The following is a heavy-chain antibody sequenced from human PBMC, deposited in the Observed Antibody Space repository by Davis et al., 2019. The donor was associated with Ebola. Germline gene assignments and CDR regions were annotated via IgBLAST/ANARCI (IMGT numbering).Heavy chain of an antibody. D-gene: IGHD2-8*01. J-gene: IGHJ4*02. V-gene: IGHV3-48*01. CDR3: AKDMLGY. CDR1: GFTFSSYS. Sequence: GESLKISCAASGFTFSSYSMNWVRQAPGKGLEWVSYISSSSSTIYYADSVKGRFTISRDNSKNTLYLQMNSLRAEDTAVYYCAKDMLGYWGQGTLVTVSS. CDR2: ISSSSSTI.